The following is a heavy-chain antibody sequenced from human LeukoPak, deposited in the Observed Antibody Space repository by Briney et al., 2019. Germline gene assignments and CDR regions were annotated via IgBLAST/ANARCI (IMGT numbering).Heavy chain of an antibody. Sequence: GGSLRLSCAASGFTFSSYGMHWVRQAPGKGLEWVAVISYDGSNKYYADSVKGRFTISRDNSKNTLYLQMNSLRAEDTAVYYCAKDPTYGDPGDYWGQGTLVTVSS. CDR2: ISYDGSNK. V-gene: IGHV3-30*18. J-gene: IGHJ4*02. CDR3: AKDPTYGDPGDY. D-gene: IGHD4-17*01. CDR1: GFTFSSYG.